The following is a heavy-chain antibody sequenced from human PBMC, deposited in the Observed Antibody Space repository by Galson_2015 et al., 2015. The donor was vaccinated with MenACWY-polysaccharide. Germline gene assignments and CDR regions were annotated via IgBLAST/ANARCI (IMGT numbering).Heavy chain of an antibody. J-gene: IGHJ1*01. CDR3: VRDKGNFQTYD. V-gene: IGHV4-39*07. Sequence: SETLSLTCTVSGGSISVSGSYWGWIRQPPGKGLEWIGTIDYNEHTYYKSSLRGRVIISQDKSRNQVFLKLTSVAAADTAVYFCVRDKGNFQTYDRGQGTLVTVSS. CDR1: GGSISVSGSY. D-gene: IGHD4-23*01. CDR2: IDYNEHT.